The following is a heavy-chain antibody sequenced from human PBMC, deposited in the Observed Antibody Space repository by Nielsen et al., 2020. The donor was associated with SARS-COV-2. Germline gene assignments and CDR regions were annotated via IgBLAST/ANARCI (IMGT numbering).Heavy chain of an antibody. CDR1: GFTLSSYW. V-gene: IGHV3-7*03. D-gene: IGHD2-15*01. J-gene: IGHJ6*02. Sequence: GGSLRLSCAASGFTLSSYWMSWVRQAAGKGLEWVSNIKEDGSEKYYVDSVKGRFSISRDNAKNSLYLQINSLRVEDTAVYYCARDSVAATGQIYFYGFDVWGQGTTVTVSS. CDR3: ARDSVAATGQIYFYGFDV. CDR2: IKEDGSEK.